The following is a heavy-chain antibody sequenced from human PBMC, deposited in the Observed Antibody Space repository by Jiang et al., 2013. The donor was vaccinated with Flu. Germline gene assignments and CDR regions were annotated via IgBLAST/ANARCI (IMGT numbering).Heavy chain of an antibody. CDR2: IYSGGST. CDR3: ARSVAGSSFDY. V-gene: IGHV3-66*01. D-gene: IGHD6-19*01. CDR1: GFTVSSNY. J-gene: IGHJ4*02. Sequence: AASGFTVSSNYMSWVRQAPGKGLEWVSIIYSGGSTYYADSVKARFSSSRDNSKNSLYLQMNNLRVEDTAVYYCARSVAGSSFDYWGQGTLVTVSS.